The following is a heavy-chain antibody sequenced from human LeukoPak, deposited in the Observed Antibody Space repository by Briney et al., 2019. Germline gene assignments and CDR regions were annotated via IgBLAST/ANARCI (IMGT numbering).Heavy chain of an antibody. Sequence: SETLSLTCAVYGGSFSGYYWSWIRQPPGKGLEWIGEINHSGSTNYNPSLKSRVTISVDTSKNQFSLKLSSVTAADTAVYYRARRGFSSSWYPYYYYYMDVWGKGTTVTISS. CDR1: GGSFSGYY. D-gene: IGHD6-13*01. CDR3: ARRGFSSSWYPYYYYYMDV. J-gene: IGHJ6*03. V-gene: IGHV4-34*01. CDR2: INHSGST.